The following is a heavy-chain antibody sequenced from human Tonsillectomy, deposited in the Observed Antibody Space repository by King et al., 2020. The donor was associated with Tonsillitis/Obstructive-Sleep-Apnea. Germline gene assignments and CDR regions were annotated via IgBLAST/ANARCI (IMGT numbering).Heavy chain of an antibody. CDR3: AKGPLWCGEYFPMDF. V-gene: IGHV3-23*04. Sequence: VQLVESGGGLVQPGGSLRLSCAASGFTFSSYAMSWVRQAPGKGLVWVSAISASGGSTYYADSVKGRFTISRDNSKNTLYLQMNSLRAEDTAVYYCAKGPLWCGEYFPMDFWGIGTTVTVSS. CDR1: GFTFSSYA. J-gene: IGHJ6*03. CDR2: ISASGGST. D-gene: IGHD3-10*01.